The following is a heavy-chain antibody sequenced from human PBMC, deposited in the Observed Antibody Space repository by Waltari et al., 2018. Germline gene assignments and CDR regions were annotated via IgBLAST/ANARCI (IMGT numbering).Heavy chain of an antibody. CDR3: ARDQTFSGSRGLF. D-gene: IGHD1-26*01. CDR2: ISYDARDK. J-gene: IGHJ4*02. V-gene: IGHV3-33*01. CDR1: GFTFRTYG. Sequence: QVQLAESGGGVVQPGGSLRLSCAASGFTFRTYGLHWVRPAPGKGLEWVAFISYDARDKYYADSVKGRFTVSRDNSKNTLYLQLNSLTAADSAVYYCARDQTFSGSRGLFWGQGTLVTVSS.